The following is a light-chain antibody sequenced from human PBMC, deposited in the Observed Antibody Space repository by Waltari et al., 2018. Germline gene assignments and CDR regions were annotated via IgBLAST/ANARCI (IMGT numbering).Light chain of an antibody. J-gene: IGLJ1*01. V-gene: IGLV2-14*03. CDR2: DVT. CDR3: SSYTNSGTYV. Sequence: QSALTQAASVSGSPGQSITISCPGALRDVVWYESVSLYQQHPCKAPKVIISDVTNRPSGVSNRFSGSKSGNTASLTISGLQAEDEADYYCSSYTNSGTYVFGTGTKVTVL. CDR1: LRDVVWYES.